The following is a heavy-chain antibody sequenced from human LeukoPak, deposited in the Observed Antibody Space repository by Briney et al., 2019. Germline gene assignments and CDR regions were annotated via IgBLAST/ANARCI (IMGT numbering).Heavy chain of an antibody. CDR3: ARELRGYSGYDPYYFDY. CDR2: IYYSGST. D-gene: IGHD5-12*01. J-gene: IGHJ4*02. Sequence: PSETLSLTCTVSGGSISSGDYYWSWIRQPPGKGLEWIGYIYYSGSTYYNPSLKSRVTISVDTSKNQFSLKLSSVTAADTAVYYCARELRGYSGYDPYYFDYWGQGTLVTVSS. CDR1: GGSISSGDYY. V-gene: IGHV4-30-4*01.